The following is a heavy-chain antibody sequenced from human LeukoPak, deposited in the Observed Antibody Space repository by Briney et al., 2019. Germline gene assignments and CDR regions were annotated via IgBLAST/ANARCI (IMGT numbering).Heavy chain of an antibody. CDR1: EFSVGSNY. CDR3: ARVSSKATVRGLITKKNYYYYYMDV. V-gene: IGHV3-7*01. Sequence: PGGSLRLSCAASEFSVGSNYMTWVRQAPGKGLEWVADIKQDGSEKYYVDSVKGRFTISRDNAKNSLYLQMNSLRAEDTAVYYCARVSSKATVRGLITKKNYYYYYMDVWGKGTTVTISS. D-gene: IGHD3-10*01. CDR2: IKQDGSEK. J-gene: IGHJ6*03.